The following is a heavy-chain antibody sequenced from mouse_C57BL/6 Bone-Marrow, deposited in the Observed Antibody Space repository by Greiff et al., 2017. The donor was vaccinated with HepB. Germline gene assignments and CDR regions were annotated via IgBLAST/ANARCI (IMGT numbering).Heavy chain of an antibody. D-gene: IGHD2-4*01. CDR1: GFTFSSYT. J-gene: IGHJ2*01. V-gene: IGHV5-9*01. Sequence: EVQVVESGGGLVKPGGSLKLSCAASGFTFSSYTMSWVRQTPEKRLEWVATISGGGGNTYYPDSVKGRFTISRDNAKNTLYLQMSSLRSEDTALYYCARLRDDYNSDYWGQGTTLTVSS. CDR3: ARLRDDYNSDY. CDR2: ISGGGGNT.